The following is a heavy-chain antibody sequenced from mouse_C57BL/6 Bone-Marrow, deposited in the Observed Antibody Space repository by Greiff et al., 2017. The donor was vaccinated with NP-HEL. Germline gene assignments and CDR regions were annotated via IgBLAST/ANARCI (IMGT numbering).Heavy chain of an antibody. CDR3: ARHEERIYDGYYGAWFAY. J-gene: IGHJ3*01. V-gene: IGHV1-62-2*01. D-gene: IGHD2-3*01. CDR2: FYPGSGSI. CDR1: GYTFTEYT. Sequence: QVQLQQSGAELVKPGASVKLSCKASGYTFTEYTIHWVKQRSGQGLEWIGWFYPGSGSIKYNEKFKDKATLTADKSSSTVYMELSRLTSEDSAVYFWARHEERIYDGYYGAWFAYWGQGTRVTVSA.